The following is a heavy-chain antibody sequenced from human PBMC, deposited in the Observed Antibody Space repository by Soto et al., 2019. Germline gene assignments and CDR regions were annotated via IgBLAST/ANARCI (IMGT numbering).Heavy chain of an antibody. CDR1: GFPFAGYA. CDR3: AKALRPSLNFFYYMDV. D-gene: IGHD2-2*01. Sequence: EVQLLESGGGWVQPGGPRGLPLVVLGFPFAGYAISWVPRPPGKGPEWVAILGGNGFTTYYADSVKGRFTISGDKSKSTLFLQMNSLRADDTGVYYCAKALRPSLNFFYYMDVWGRGTSVTVSS. V-gene: IGHV3-23*01. J-gene: IGHJ6*03. CDR2: LGGNGFTT.